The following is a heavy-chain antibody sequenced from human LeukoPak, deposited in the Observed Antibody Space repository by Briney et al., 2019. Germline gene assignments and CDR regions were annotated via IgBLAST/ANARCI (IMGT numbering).Heavy chain of an antibody. CDR1: GFTFSRYG. CDR2: ISYDGSKK. Sequence: AGGPLRLSCAASGFTFSRYGTHWVRQAPGKGLEGVAVISYDGSKKDYADSVKGRFTISRDNSKNTLYLQMNSLRVEDTAVYYCAKDFPHYGSGSSHFDYWGQGTLVTVSS. V-gene: IGHV3-30*18. D-gene: IGHD3-10*01. J-gene: IGHJ4*02. CDR3: AKDFPHYGSGSSHFDY.